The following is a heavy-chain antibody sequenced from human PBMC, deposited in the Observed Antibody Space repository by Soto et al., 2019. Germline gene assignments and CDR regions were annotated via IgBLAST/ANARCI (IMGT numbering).Heavy chain of an antibody. CDR2: ISGSGDST. Sequence: EVQLLESGGGLVQPGGSLRLSCAASGFTFSSYAMSWVRQAPGKGLEWVSAISGSGDSTYDADSVKGRFTIARDNSKNTLYLQMNSLRAEDTAVYYCAKGIYSYGYNSFDYWSQGTLVTVSS. D-gene: IGHD5-18*01. V-gene: IGHV3-23*01. CDR1: GFTFSSYA. J-gene: IGHJ4*02. CDR3: AKGIYSYGYNSFDY.